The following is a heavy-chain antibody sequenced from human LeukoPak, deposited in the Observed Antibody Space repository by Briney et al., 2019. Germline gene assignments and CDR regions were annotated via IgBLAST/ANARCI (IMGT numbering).Heavy chain of an antibody. V-gene: IGHV3-21*01. J-gene: IGHJ4*02. CDR3: ARTPYSSGWEPFDY. D-gene: IGHD6-19*01. CDR2: ISSSSSYI. CDR1: GFTFSSYS. Sequence: PGGPLRLSCAASGFTFSSYSMNWVRQAPGKGLEWVSSISSSSSYIYYADSVKGRFTISRDNAKNSLYLQMNSLRAEDTAVYYCARTPYSSGWEPFDYWGQGPRSPSPQ.